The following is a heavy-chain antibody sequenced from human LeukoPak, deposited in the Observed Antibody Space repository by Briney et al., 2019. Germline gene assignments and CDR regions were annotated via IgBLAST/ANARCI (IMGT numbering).Heavy chain of an antibody. D-gene: IGHD6-19*01. CDR2: IIPIFGTA. CDR1: GGTFSSYA. J-gene: IGHJ3*01. Sequence: ASVKVSCKASGGTFSSYAISWVRQAPGQGLEWMGGIIPIFGTANYAQKFQGRVTITADESTSTAYMELSSLRSEDTAVYYCARASLHSSGWKLDAFDVWGQGTMVTVSS. V-gene: IGHV1-69*13. CDR3: ARASLHSSGWKLDAFDV.